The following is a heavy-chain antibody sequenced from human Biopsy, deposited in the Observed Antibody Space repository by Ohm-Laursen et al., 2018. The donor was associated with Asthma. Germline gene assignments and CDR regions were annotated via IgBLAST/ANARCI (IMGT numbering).Heavy chain of an antibody. CDR2: INTNTGNP. D-gene: IGHD2-15*01. CDR3: ARGLLGMDV. CDR1: GYIFTSHA. J-gene: IGHJ6*02. V-gene: IGHV7-4-1*02. Sequence: ASVKVSCKASGYIFTSHAMNWVRQAPGQGLEWVGRINTNTGNPTYAQGFTGRFVFPLDTSVSTAYLQISSLKADDTAVYYCARGLLGMDVWGQGTTVTVSS.